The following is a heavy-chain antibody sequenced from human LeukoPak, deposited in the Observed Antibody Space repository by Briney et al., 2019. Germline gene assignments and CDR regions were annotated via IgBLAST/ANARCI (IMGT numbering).Heavy chain of an antibody. CDR1: RFTFSNYA. Sequence: GGSLRLSCAASRFTFSNYAMSWVRQAPGKGLEWVSPIRDSAYRTYYADSVKGRFTISRDNSKNTLYLQMNSLTAEDTAVYYCAKATGTLGAWGQGTLVTVSS. CDR2: IRDSAYRT. D-gene: IGHD1-1*01. V-gene: IGHV3-23*01. CDR3: AKATGTLGA. J-gene: IGHJ5*02.